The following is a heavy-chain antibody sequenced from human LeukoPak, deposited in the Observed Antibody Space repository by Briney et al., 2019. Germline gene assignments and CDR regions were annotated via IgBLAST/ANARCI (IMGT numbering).Heavy chain of an antibody. CDR1: GFTFSNYG. CDR3: VRALTGSEDF. J-gene: IGHJ4*02. D-gene: IGHD1-20*01. CDR2: ISTDGSNK. V-gene: IGHV3-30*03. Sequence: GGSLRLSCAASGFTFSNYGLHWVRQAPGKGLEWVALISTDGSNKDYADSVKGRFTISRDNSKNTLYLQMNRLRVEDTAVYYCVRALTGSEDFWGQGTLVTVSS.